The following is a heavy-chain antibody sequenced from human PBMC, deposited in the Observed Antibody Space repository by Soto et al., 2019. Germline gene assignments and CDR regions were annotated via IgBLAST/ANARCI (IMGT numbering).Heavy chain of an antibody. D-gene: IGHD6-19*01. Sequence: EVQLLESGGGLVQPGGPLRLSCAASGLTFSSYAMSWVRQAPGKGLEWVSAISGSGSSTFYADSVKGRFTISRDNSKNTLFLQMNSLRGEDTAVYYCAGRITVAGTLAYWGQGTLVTVSS. CDR2: ISGSGSST. CDR3: AGRITVAGTLAY. V-gene: IGHV3-23*01. CDR1: GLTFSSYA. J-gene: IGHJ4*02.